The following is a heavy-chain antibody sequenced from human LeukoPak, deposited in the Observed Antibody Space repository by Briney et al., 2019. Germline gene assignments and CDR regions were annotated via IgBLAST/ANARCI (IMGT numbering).Heavy chain of an antibody. D-gene: IGHD1-26*01. CDR2: FYHGGDT. J-gene: IGHJ4*02. CDR1: GGSFSGYY. Sequence: SETLSLICAVYGGSFSGYYWGWIRQPPGKGLEWIGSFYHGGDTYYNPSLKSRVTISVDTPKNQFSLKLRSVTAADTAVYYCAGGIVGVHAYWGQGILVTVSS. CDR3: AGGIVGVHAY. V-gene: IGHV4-34*01.